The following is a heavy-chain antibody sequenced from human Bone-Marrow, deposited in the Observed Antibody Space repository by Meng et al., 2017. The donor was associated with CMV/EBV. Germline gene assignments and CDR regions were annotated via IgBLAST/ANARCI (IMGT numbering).Heavy chain of an antibody. CDR2: ISAYNGNT. J-gene: IGHJ5*02. CDR3: ARVIGWELLLIGSGWFDP. CDR1: GGTFSSYG. D-gene: IGHD1-26*01. Sequence: ASVKVSCKASGGTFSSYGISWVRQAPGQGLEWMGWISAYNGNTNYAQKLQGRVTMTTDTSTSTAYMELRSLRSDDTAVYYCARVIGWELLLIGSGWFDPWGQGTLVTVSS. V-gene: IGHV1-18*01.